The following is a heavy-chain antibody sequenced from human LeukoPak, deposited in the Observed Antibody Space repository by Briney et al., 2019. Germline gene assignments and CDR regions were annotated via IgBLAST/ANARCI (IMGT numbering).Heavy chain of an antibody. D-gene: IGHD1-1*01. J-gene: IGHJ4*02. CDR2: IHYSGRT. CDR3: ARRQVQQVEPIGGQFDY. V-gene: IGHV4-39*01. Sequence: SETLSLTCTASGGSISSSTYYWGWIRQPPGKGLEWIGTIHYSGRTSYNPSLKSRVTIYVDTSKNQFSLKVSSMTAADTAIYYCARRQVQQVEPIGGQFDYWAQGTLVTVSS. CDR1: GGSISSSTYY.